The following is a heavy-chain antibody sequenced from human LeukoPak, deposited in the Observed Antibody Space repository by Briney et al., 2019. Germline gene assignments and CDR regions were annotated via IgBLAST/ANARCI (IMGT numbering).Heavy chain of an antibody. D-gene: IGHD3-3*01. CDR1: GYSFTTYW. Sequence: GESLKISCKVSGYSFTTYWIGWVRQLPGKGLEWMGIIYPGDSDTRYSPSFQGQVTISVDKSISTAYLHRSSLKASDTAIYYCAKLTSSSEYNCFDPWGQGTLVTVSP. J-gene: IGHJ5*02. V-gene: IGHV5-51*01. CDR2: IYPGDSDT. CDR3: AKLTSSSEYNCFDP.